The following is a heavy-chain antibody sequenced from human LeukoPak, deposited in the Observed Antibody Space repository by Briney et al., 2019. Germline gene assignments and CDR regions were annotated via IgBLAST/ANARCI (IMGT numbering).Heavy chain of an antibody. CDR1: EFTFTNYA. D-gene: IGHD1-26*01. CDR2: ITGSGGTT. J-gene: IGHJ4*02. CDR3: AKVSAWAMVGATYFDY. V-gene: IGHV3-23*01. Sequence: GGSLRLSCAASEFTFTNYAMSWVRQAPGKGLEWVSAITGSGGTTYYADSVKGRFTISRDNSKNTLYLQMNSLRAEDMAVYYCAKVSAWAMVGATYFDYWGQGTLVTVSS.